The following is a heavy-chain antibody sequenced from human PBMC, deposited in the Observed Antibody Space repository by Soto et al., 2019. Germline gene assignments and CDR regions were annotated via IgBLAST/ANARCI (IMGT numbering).Heavy chain of an antibody. CDR3: ARDWTDYYDSSGPI. CDR2: ISAYNGNT. V-gene: IGHV1-18*01. Sequence: GASVKVSCKASGYTFTSYGISWVRQAPGQGLEWMGWISAYNGNTNYAQKLQGRVTMTTDTSTSTAYMELRSLRSDDTAVYYCARDWTDYYDSSGPIWGQGTMVTVSS. CDR1: GYTFTSYG. J-gene: IGHJ3*02. D-gene: IGHD3-22*01.